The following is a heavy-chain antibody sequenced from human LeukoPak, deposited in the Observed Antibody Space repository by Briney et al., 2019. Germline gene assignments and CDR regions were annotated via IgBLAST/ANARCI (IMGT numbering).Heavy chain of an antibody. V-gene: IGHV4-34*01. D-gene: IGHD6-13*01. Sequence: SETLSLTCAVFGGSFSGYYWSWIRQSPEKGLEWIGEMSHTGATNYNPSLKSRVTVSVDTSKKQFSLKLSSVTAADTAVYYCARHDGSSWYYAFDVWGQGTMVTVSS. CDR2: MSHTGAT. CDR3: ARHDGSSWYYAFDV. CDR1: GGSFSGYY. J-gene: IGHJ3*01.